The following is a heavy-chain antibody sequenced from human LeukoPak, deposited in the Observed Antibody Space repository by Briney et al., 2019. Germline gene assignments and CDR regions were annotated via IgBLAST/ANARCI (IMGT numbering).Heavy chain of an antibody. CDR2: IRYDGSNK. J-gene: IGHJ3*02. CDR3: AKAGYSSSWYDAFDI. CDR1: GFTFSSYG. V-gene: IGHV3-30*02. Sequence: GGPLRLSCAASGFTFSSYGMHWVRQAPGKGLEWGAFIRYDGSNKYYADSVKGRFTISRDNSKNTLYLQMNSLRAEDTAVYYCAKAGYSSSWYDAFDIWGQGTMVTVSS. D-gene: IGHD6-13*01.